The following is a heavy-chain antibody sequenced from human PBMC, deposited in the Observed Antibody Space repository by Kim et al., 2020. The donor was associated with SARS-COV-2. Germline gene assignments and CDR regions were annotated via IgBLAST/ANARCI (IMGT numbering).Heavy chain of an antibody. J-gene: IGHJ4*02. V-gene: IGHV3-23*01. Sequence: EDSVKGRFTIYRDNSKNTLYLQMNSLRAEDPAVYYCTKRSCSSGSCPDGHWGQGTLVTVSS. CDR3: TKRSCSSGSCPDGH. D-gene: IGHD2-15*01.